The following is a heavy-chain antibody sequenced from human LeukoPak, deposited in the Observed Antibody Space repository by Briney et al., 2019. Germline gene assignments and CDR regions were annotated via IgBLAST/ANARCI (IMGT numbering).Heavy chain of an antibody. CDR3: ARGMVVGGFTFDI. D-gene: IGHD3-22*01. V-gene: IGHV1-69*05. CDR1: GYTFTSY. CDR2: IIPIFGTA. Sequence: GASVKVSCKASGYTFTSYISWVRQAPGQGLEWMGGIIPIFGTANYAQKFQGRVTITTDESTSTAYMELSSLRSEDTAVYYCARGMVVGGFTFDIWGQGTMVTVSS. J-gene: IGHJ3*02.